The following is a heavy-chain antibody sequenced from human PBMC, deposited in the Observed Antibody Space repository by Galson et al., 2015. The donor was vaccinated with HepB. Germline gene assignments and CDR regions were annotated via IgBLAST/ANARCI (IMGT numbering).Heavy chain of an antibody. CDR3: ASHIY. CDR2: ISYDGSNK. Sequence: LRLSCAASGFTFSSYAMHWVRQAPGKGLEWVAVISYDGSNKYYADSVKGRFTISRDNSKNTLYMQMNSLRAEDTAVYYCASHIYWGQGTLVTVSS. J-gene: IGHJ4*02. V-gene: IGHV3-30*04. CDR1: GFTFSSYA.